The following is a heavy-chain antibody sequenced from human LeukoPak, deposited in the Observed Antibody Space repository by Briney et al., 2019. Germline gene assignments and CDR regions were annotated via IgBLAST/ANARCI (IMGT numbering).Heavy chain of an antibody. CDR3: AKANGAYSAYDLFDY. CDR2: ISFDGTNK. J-gene: IGHJ4*02. Sequence: GGSLRLSCAASGFTFSTYGMHWVRQAPGKGLEWVALISFDGTNKNYADSVKGRFTYSRDNSKNTLYLQMNTLRVEDTAVYYCAKANGAYSAYDLFDYWGQGTLVTVSS. D-gene: IGHD5-12*01. V-gene: IGHV3-30*18. CDR1: GFTFSTYG.